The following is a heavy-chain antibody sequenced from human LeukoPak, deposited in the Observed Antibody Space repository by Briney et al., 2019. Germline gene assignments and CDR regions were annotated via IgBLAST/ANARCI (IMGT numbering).Heavy chain of an antibody. V-gene: IGHV4-34*01. Sequence: SESLSLTCAVYGGSFSGYYWSWIRQPPGKGLEWIGEINHSGSTNYNPSLKSRVTVSVDMSKNQFSLKLSSVTAADTAVYYCARGHSGIPIDYWGQGTLVTVSS. D-gene: IGHD3-10*01. J-gene: IGHJ4*02. CDR1: GGSFSGYY. CDR2: INHSGST. CDR3: ARGHSGIPIDY.